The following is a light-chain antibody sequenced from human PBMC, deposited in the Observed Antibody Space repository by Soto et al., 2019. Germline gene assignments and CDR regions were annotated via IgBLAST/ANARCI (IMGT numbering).Light chain of an antibody. CDR3: SSYAGGSSMV. J-gene: IGLJ3*02. CDR1: TSNVGTYKF. Sequence: QSALTQPASVSGSPGQSITISCTGTTSNVGTYKFVSWYQYHPGKAPKLIIYEGSKRPSGVSSRFSGSKSGKTASLTISGLQADDDGDYYCSSYAGGSSMVFGGGTKLTVL. V-gene: IGLV2-23*01. CDR2: EGS.